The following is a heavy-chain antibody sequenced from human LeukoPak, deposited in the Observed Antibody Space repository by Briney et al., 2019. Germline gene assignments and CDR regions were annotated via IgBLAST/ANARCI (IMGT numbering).Heavy chain of an antibody. CDR3: ARGEYYGSGSYYNGAFDS. V-gene: IGHV1-69*04. CDR2: IIPIRAIA. D-gene: IGHD3-10*01. Sequence: ASVKVSCKASGGTFSNYAISWVRQAPGQGLEWMGRIIPIRAIANYAQKFQGRVTITAVKSTSTVYVELSSLRSEDTAVYYCARGEYYGSGSYYNGAFDSWGQGTMVTVSS. J-gene: IGHJ3*02. CDR1: GGTFSNYA.